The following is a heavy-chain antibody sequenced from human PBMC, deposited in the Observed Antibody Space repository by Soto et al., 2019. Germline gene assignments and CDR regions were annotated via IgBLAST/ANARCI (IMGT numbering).Heavy chain of an antibody. Sequence: QVQLVQSGAEVQKPGSSVKVSCKASGGTFSSYAISWVRQAPGQGLEWMGGIIPIFGTANYAQKFQGRVTITADESTSPAYMELSSLRSEDTAVYYCARDLGRDIVGARVGYFDYWGQGTLVTVSS. CDR1: GGTFSSYA. CDR3: ARDLGRDIVGARVGYFDY. D-gene: IGHD1-26*01. J-gene: IGHJ4*02. CDR2: IIPIFGTA. V-gene: IGHV1-69*01.